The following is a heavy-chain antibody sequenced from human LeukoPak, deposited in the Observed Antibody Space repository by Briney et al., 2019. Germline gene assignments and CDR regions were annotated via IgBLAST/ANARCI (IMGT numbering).Heavy chain of an antibody. Sequence: PSETLSLTCTVSGYSISSGYYWGWIRQPPGKGLEWIGSIYHSGSTYYNPSLKSRVTISVDTSKNQFSLKLSSVTAADTAVYYCARVDSSGWYVLDYWGQGTLVTVSS. CDR3: ARVDSSGWYVLDY. D-gene: IGHD6-19*01. CDR2: IYHSGST. J-gene: IGHJ4*02. V-gene: IGHV4-38-2*02. CDR1: GYSISSGYY.